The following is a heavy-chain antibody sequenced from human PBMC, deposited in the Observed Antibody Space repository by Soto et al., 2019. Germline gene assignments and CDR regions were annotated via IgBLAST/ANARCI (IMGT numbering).Heavy chain of an antibody. V-gene: IGHV4-31*02. J-gene: IGHJ4*02. CDR3: ARDRSYGEIDY. D-gene: IGHD3-16*01. Sequence: SETLSLTCTVSGGSISSGGYYWSWIRQHPGKGLEWIGYIYYSGSTYYNPSLKSRVTISVDTSQNQFSLKLSSVTAADTAVYYCARDRSYGEIDYWGQGTLVTVSS. CDR1: GGSISSGGYY. CDR2: IYYSGST.